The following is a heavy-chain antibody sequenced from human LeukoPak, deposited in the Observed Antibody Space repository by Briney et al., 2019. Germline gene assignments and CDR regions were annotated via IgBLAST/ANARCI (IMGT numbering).Heavy chain of an antibody. V-gene: IGHV3-7*04. CDR3: ARDYDWYADSGFDY. D-gene: IGHD3-3*01. J-gene: IGHJ4*02. CDR2: LKQKRSKK. Sequence: PGGSLRLSCAASGFTFSSEWMSWVRQAPGKGGEGGANLKQKRSKKYSAASVKGRFTLSRDNAKNSLSLQMNTLRAEDTPVYYCARDYDWYADSGFDYWGQGTLVTVSS. CDR1: GFTFSSEW.